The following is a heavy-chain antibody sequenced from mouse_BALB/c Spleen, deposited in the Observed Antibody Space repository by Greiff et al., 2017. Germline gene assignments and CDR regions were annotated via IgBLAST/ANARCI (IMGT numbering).Heavy chain of an antibody. Sequence: QVQLKQSGPGLVAPSQSLSITCTVSGFSLTGYGVNWVRQPPGKGLEWLGMIWGDGSTDYNSALKSRLSISKDNSKSQVFLKMNSLQTDDTARYYCARGDDGYYVDYAMDYWGEGTSVTVSA. V-gene: IGHV2-6-7*01. D-gene: IGHD2-3*01. J-gene: IGHJ4*01. CDR3: ARGDDGYYVDYAMDY. CDR1: GFSLTGYG. CDR2: IWGDGST.